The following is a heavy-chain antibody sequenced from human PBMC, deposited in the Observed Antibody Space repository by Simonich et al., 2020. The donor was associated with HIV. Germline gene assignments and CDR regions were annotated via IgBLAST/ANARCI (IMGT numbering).Heavy chain of an antibody. J-gene: IGHJ4*02. Sequence: QLQLQESGPGLVKPSETLSLTCTVSGGSISSSSYYWGWIRQPPGKGLEWIGSIYHGGSTYYTPSLKSRLTISVDTSKNQFALKLNSVTAADAAVYYCAKVGATTAIIDYWGQGTLVTVSS. D-gene: IGHD1-26*01. V-gene: IGHV4-39*01. CDR1: GGSISSSSYY. CDR2: IYHGGST. CDR3: AKVGATTAIIDY.